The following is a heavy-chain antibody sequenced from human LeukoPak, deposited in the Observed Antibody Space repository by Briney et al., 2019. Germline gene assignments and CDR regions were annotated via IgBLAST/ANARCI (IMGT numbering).Heavy chain of an antibody. J-gene: IGHJ4*02. Sequence: ASVKVSCKASRYTFTGYYMHWVRQAPGQGLEWMGRINPNSGGTNYAQKFQGRVTMTRDTSISTAYMELSRLRSDDTAVYHCARGTYYYDSSGYYDYWGQGTLVTVSS. V-gene: IGHV1-2*06. CDR2: INPNSGGT. D-gene: IGHD3-22*01. CDR1: RYTFTGYY. CDR3: ARGTYYYDSSGYYDY.